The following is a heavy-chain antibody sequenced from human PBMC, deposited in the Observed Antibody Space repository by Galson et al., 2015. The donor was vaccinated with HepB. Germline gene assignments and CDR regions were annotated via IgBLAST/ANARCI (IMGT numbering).Heavy chain of an antibody. CDR2: ISWNSGSI. CDR1: GFTFDDYA. J-gene: IGHJ4*02. V-gene: IGHV3-9*01. CDR3: AKGHDFTTGAGYYFDY. Sequence: SLRLSCAASGFTFDDYAMHWVRQAPGKGLEWVSGISWNSGSIGYADSVKGRFTISRDNAKNSLYLQMNSLRAEDTALYYCAKGHDFTTGAGYYFDYWGQGTLVTVSS. D-gene: IGHD3-3*01.